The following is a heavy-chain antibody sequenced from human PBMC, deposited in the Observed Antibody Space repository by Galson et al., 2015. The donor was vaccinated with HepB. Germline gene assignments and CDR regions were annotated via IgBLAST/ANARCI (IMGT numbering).Heavy chain of an antibody. Sequence: SLRLSCAASGFTFSSYAMSWVRQAPGKGLEWASAISGSGGSTYYADSVKGRFTISRDNSKNTLYLQMNSLRAEDTAVYYCAKGIVVRYRGSFDYWGQGTLVTVSS. CDR3: AKGIVVRYRGSFDY. J-gene: IGHJ4*02. V-gene: IGHV3-23*01. CDR2: ISGSGGST. CDR1: GFTFSSYA. D-gene: IGHD2-21*01.